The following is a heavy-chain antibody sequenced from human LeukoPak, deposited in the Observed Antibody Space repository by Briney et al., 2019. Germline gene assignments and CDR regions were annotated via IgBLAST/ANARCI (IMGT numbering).Heavy chain of an antibody. D-gene: IGHD3-10*01. CDR3: ARVTWFGELTYWCDP. CDR1: GCTFTSYG. Sequence: ASVKVSCKASGCTFTSYGISWLRQAPGQGLEWMGWISAYNGNTNYAQKLQGRVTMTTDTSTSTAYMELRSLRSDDTAVYYCARVTWFGELTYWCDPWGQGTLVTVSS. V-gene: IGHV1-18*01. CDR2: ISAYNGNT. J-gene: IGHJ5*02.